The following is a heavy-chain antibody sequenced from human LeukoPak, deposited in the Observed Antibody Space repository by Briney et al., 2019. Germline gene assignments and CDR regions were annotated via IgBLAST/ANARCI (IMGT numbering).Heavy chain of an antibody. Sequence: GGSLRLSGAASGFPFSSYGMHWVRQAPGKGLEWVARLVYDARSDYANSVKGRFSISRDDSKNTLFLDMSNLRVEDTALYYCARDLSSAFDFWGQGVLVTVSS. CDR1: GFPFSSYG. J-gene: IGHJ4*02. D-gene: IGHD3-10*01. CDR3: ARDLSSAFDF. V-gene: IGHV3-33*01. CDR2: LVYDARS.